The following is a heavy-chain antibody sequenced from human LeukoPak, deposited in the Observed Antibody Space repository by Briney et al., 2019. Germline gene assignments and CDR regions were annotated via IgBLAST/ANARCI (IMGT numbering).Heavy chain of an antibody. CDR1: GGSFSGYY. Sequence: SETLSLTCAVYGGSFSGYYRSWLRQPPGKGLEWIGEINHSGSTNYNPSLKSRVTLSVDTSKNQFSLKLSSVNAADTAVFYCARRVWGSYRYTDFDYWGQGTLVTVSS. J-gene: IGHJ4*02. CDR2: INHSGST. CDR3: ARRVWGSYRYTDFDY. V-gene: IGHV4-34*01. D-gene: IGHD3-16*02.